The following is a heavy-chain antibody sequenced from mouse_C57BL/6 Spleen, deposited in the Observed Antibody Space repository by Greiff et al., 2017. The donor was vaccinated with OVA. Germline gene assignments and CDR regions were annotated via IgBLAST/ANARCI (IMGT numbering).Heavy chain of an antibody. J-gene: IGHJ4*01. CDR2: ISSGSSTL. D-gene: IGHD2-4*01. CDR3: ARKIYYDYDGYAMDY. V-gene: IGHV5-17*01. CDR1: GFTFSDYG. Sequence: EVQLVESGGGLVKPGGSLKLSCAASGFTFSDYGMHWVRQAPEKGLEWVAYISSGSSTLYYADTVKGRFTISRDNAKNTLFLQMTSLRSEDTAMYYCARKIYYDYDGYAMDYWGQGTSVTVSS.